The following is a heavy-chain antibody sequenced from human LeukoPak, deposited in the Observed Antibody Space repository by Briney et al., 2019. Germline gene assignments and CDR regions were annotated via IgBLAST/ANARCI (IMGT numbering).Heavy chain of an antibody. D-gene: IGHD6-19*01. CDR2: IYHNGGT. Sequence: SRTLSLTCTVSGGSIRSSNYYWGWIRHPPGKGLEWIGTIYHNGGTYYNPSLQSRVTISVDTSKNQFSLKLNSVTAPDTGIYYCARRAVTGTGVDAFDIWGQGTMVTVSS. J-gene: IGHJ3*02. V-gene: IGHV4-39*01. CDR1: GGSIRSSNYY. CDR3: ARRAVTGTGVDAFDI.